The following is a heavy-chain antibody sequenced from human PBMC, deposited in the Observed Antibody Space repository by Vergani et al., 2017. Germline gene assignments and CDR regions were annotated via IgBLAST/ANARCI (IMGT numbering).Heavy chain of an antibody. CDR3: ASGKYYSDSTSHFRGRYFDV. D-gene: IGHD3-16*01. CDR2: IYNSGNG. V-gene: IGHV4-39*01. Sequence: QMQLQESGPGLVKASETLSLTCTVSGDSIISRSYYWGWIRQPPGKGLEWIGGIYNSGNGDSSSSLKSRVTISADTSKNQFSLRLTSVTAADTAVYYCASGKYYSDSTSHFRGRYFDVWGRGNLVTGPS. J-gene: IGHJ2*01. CDR1: GDSIISRSYY.